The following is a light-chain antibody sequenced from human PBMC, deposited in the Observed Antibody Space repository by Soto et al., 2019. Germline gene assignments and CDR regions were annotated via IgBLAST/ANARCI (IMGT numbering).Light chain of an antibody. CDR3: QTCGTGVV. CDR1: SGHSNYA. J-gene: IGLJ2*01. Sequence: QSVLTQSPSASASLGASVKLTSTLSSGHSNYAIAWHQQQPEKGPRYLMKLNSDGSHSKGDGIPDRFSGSSSGAERYLTISSLQSEDEADYYCQTCGTGVVFGGGTMLTVL. V-gene: IGLV4-69*01. CDR2: LNSDGSH.